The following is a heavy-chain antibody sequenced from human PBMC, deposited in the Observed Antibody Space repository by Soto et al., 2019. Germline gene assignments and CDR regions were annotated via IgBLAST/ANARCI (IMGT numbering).Heavy chain of an antibody. CDR1: GGSISSGDYY. J-gene: IGHJ5*02. Sequence: SETLSLTCTVSGGSISSGDYYWSWIRQPPGKGLEWIGYIYYSGSTYYNPSLKSRVTISVDTSKNQFSLNLSSVTAADTAMYYCARDRVDTIYPGNNLFEPWGYGTLVTVS. D-gene: IGHD5-12*01. V-gene: IGHV4-30-4*01. CDR3: ARDRVDTIYPGNNLFEP. CDR2: IYYSGST.